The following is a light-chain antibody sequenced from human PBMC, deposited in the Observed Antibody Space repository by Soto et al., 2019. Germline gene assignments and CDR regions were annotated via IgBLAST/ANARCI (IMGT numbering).Light chain of an antibody. V-gene: IGKV1-5*03. CDR2: KAP. Sequence: DIKMTQSPSTLSASVGDRVTITCRASQSISSWLAWYQQKPGKATKLLIYKAPSLESGVPSRFSGSGSGTEFTLTISSLQPDDFATYYCQQYNSYWTFGQGTKVEIK. CDR3: QQYNSYWT. CDR1: QSISSW. J-gene: IGKJ1*01.